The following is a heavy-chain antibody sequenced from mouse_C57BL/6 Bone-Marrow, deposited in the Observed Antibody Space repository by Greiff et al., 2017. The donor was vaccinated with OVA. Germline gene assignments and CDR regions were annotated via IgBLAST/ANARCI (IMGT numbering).Heavy chain of an antibody. CDR1: GFNIKDDY. D-gene: IGHD1-1*01. CDR2: IDPENGDT. J-gene: IGHJ1*03. Sequence: EVQLQQSGAELVRPGASVKLSCTASGFNIKDDYMHWVKQRPEQGLEWIGWIDPENGDTEYASKFQGKATITADTSSNTAYLQLSSLTSEDTAVYYCTTLVGSSYWYFDVWGTGTTVTVSS. V-gene: IGHV14-4*01. CDR3: TTLVGSSYWYFDV.